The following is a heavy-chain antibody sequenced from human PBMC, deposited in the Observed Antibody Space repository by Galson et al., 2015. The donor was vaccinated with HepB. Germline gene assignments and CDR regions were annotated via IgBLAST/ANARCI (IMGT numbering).Heavy chain of an antibody. CDR2: IFYGGNT. V-gene: IGHV4-39*01. CDR3: ARPSDRNWAYDC. J-gene: IGHJ4*02. CDR1: GGSISSTDHY. Sequence: TLSLTCSVSGGSISSTDHYWGWIRQPPGKGLELIGSIFYGGNTYYKPSLKSRVTLSVDTSKNQFSLKLTSVTAADTAVYFCARPSDRNWAYDCWGQGILVTVSS. D-gene: IGHD7-27*01.